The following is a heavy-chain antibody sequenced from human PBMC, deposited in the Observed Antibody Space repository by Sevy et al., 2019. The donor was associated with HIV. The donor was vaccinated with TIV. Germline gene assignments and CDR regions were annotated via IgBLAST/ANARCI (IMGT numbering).Heavy chain of an antibody. V-gene: IGHV3-30*18. CDR3: AKGYTGIAVAAPIDY. CDR1: GFTFSSYG. Sequence: GGSLRLSCVASGFTFSSYGMHWVRQAPGKGLEWVAVISYDGSNKYYADSVKGRFTISRDNSKNTLYLQMNSLRAEDTAVYYCAKGYTGIAVAAPIDYWGQGTLVTVSS. D-gene: IGHD6-19*01. CDR2: ISYDGSNK. J-gene: IGHJ4*02.